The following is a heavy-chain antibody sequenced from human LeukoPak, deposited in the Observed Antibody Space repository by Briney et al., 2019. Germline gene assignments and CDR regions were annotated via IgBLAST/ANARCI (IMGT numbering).Heavy chain of an antibody. CDR2: ISGSGGST. V-gene: IGHV3-23*01. Sequence: GGSLRLSCAASGFTFSSYAMSWVRQAPGKGLEWVSAISGSGGSTYYADSVKGRFTISRDNSKNTLYLQMNSLRAEDTAVYYCARGGSAVTDAFDIWGQGTMVTVSS. D-gene: IGHD6-19*01. CDR3: ARGGSAVTDAFDI. CDR1: GFTFSSYA. J-gene: IGHJ3*02.